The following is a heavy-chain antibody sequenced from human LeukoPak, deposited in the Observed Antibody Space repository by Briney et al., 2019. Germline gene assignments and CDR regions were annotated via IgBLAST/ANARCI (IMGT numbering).Heavy chain of an antibody. J-gene: IGHJ4*02. Sequence: GGSLRLSCAASGFTFSSYSMNWVRQAPGKGLEWVSYISSSSSTIYYADSVKGRFTISRDNSKNTLYLQMNSLRAEDTAVYYCAKDDLGSSDYFDYWGQGTLVTVSS. CDR3: AKDDLGSSDYFDY. D-gene: IGHD6-6*01. CDR1: GFTFSSYS. V-gene: IGHV3-48*01. CDR2: ISSSSSTI.